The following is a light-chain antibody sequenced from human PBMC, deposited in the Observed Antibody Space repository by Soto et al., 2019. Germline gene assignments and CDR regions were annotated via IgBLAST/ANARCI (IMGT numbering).Light chain of an antibody. J-gene: IGLJ1*01. Sequence: QSVLAQPASVSGSRGQSITISCTGTSSDVGRYNYVSWFQQHPGKVTKLIIYDVNNWPSGVSYRFSGSKSGNTASLTISGLQPEDEADYYCSSFTTSSTFVFGTGTKVTVL. CDR3: SSFTTSSTFV. CDR2: DVN. V-gene: IGLV2-14*03. CDR1: SSDVGRYNY.